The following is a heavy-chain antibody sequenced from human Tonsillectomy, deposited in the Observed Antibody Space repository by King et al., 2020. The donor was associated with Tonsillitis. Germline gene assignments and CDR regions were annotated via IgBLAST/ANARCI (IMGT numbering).Heavy chain of an antibody. V-gene: IGHV3-73*02. D-gene: IGHD4-11*01. CDR1: VFTFSGSA. Sequence: VQLVESGGGLVQPGGSLKLSCAASVFTFSGSAMHWVRLASGKGLEGVGRIRSKANSYATAYVASWKGRFTISRDDSKNTAYLQMNSLKTEDTAVYYCTRRTVTTDYYYYYMDVWGKGTTVTVSS. J-gene: IGHJ6*03. CDR3: TRRTVTTDYYYYYMDV. CDR2: IRSKANSYAT.